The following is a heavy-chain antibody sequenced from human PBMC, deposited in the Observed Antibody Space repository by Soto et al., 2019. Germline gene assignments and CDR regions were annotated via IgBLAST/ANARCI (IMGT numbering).Heavy chain of an antibody. Sequence: EVQLLESGGGLVQPGGSLRLSCAASGFTFSSYAMSWVRQAPGKGLEWVSAISGSGGSTYYADSVKGRFTISRDNSKNTLYPQMNSLRAEYTAVYYWAKDKGAFLYYDYIWGSYRYFDYWGQVTLVTVSS. CDR3: AKDKGAFLYYDYIWGSYRYFDY. CDR2: ISGSGGST. D-gene: IGHD3-16*02. CDR1: GFTFSSYA. J-gene: IGHJ4*02. V-gene: IGHV3-23*01.